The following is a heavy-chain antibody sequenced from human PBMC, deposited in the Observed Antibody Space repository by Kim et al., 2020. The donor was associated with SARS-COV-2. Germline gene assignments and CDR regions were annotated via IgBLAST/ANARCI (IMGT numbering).Heavy chain of an antibody. V-gene: IGHV3-23*01. CDR3: AKDGYCSSTSCYESWFDS. CDR2: ISGSGGST. J-gene: IGHJ5*01. CDR1: GFTFSSYA. D-gene: IGHD2-2*03. Sequence: GGSLRLSCAASGFTFSSYAMSWVRQAPGKGLEWVSAISGSGGSTYYADSVKGRFTISRDNSKNTLYLQMNSLRAEDTAVYYCAKDGYCSSTSCYESWFDSWGQGTLVTVSS.